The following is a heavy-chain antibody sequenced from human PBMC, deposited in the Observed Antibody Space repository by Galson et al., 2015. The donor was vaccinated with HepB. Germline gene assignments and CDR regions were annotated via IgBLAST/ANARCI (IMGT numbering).Heavy chain of an antibody. Sequence: SVKVSCKASGYTFTSYYMHWVRQAPGQGLEWMGIINPSGGSTSHAQKLQGRVTMTRDTSTSTVYMELSSLRSEDTAVYYCAREPDYGSGSSTLDVWGQGTTVTVSS. D-gene: IGHD3-10*01. V-gene: IGHV1-46*04. CDR3: AREPDYGSGSSTLDV. CDR1: GYTFTSYY. CDR2: INPSGGST. J-gene: IGHJ6*02.